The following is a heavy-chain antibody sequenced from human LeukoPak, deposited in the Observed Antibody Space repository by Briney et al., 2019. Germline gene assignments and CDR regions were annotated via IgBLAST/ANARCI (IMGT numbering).Heavy chain of an antibody. CDR2: ISTYNGHT. D-gene: IGHD3-3*01. V-gene: IGHV1-18*01. J-gene: IGHJ4*02. CDR1: GYTFTSYA. CDR3: AREDNLMDFWSGYSDY. Sequence: ASVKVSCKASGYTFTSYAISWVRQAPGQGLEWMGWISTYNGHTNCAQKLQGRVTMTTDTSTSTACMELRSLRSDDTAVYYCAREDNLMDFWSGYSDYWGQGTLVTASS.